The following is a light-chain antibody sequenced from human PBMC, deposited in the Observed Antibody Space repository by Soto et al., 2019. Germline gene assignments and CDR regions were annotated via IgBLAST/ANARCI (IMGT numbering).Light chain of an antibody. CDR2: AAS. V-gene: IGKV1-8*01. J-gene: IGKJ1*01. CDR1: QGISSY. CDR3: QQYNSYPRR. Sequence: AIRMTQSPSSLSASTGDRVTITCRASQGISSYLAWYQQKPGKAPKLLIYAASTLQSGDPSGFGGGGFGTVFTLTSTCLHFEDFEIYYCQQYNSYPRRFGKGTRGDNK.